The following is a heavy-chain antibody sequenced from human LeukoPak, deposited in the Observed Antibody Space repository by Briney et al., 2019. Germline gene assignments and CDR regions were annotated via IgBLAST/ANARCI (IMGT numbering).Heavy chain of an antibody. D-gene: IGHD6-19*01. CDR2: IKQDGSEK. CDR1: GFTFSSYW. J-gene: IGHJ4*02. Sequence: GGSLRLSCAASGFTFSSYWMSWVRQAPGKGLEWVANIKQDGSEKYYVDSVKGRFTISRDNAKNSLYLQMNSLRAEDTAVYYCARGGGIYSSGLDYWGQGTLVTVSS. V-gene: IGHV3-7*04. CDR3: ARGGGIYSSGLDY.